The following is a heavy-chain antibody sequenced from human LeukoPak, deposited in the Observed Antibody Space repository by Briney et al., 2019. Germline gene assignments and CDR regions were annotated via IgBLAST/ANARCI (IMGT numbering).Heavy chain of an antibody. D-gene: IGHD3-22*01. CDR3: ARDRSGYYWFDY. Sequence: SETLSLTCTVSGGSISSYYWNWIRQPPGKGLEWIGYIYYSGSTNYNPSLKSRVTISVDTSKNQFSLKLSSVTAADTAVYYRARDRSGYYWFDYWGQGTLVTVSS. V-gene: IGHV4-59*01. CDR1: GGSISSYY. CDR2: IYYSGST. J-gene: IGHJ4*02.